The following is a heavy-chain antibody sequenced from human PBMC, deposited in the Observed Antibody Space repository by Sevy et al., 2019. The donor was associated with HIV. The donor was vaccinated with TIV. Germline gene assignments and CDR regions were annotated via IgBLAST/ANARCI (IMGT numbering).Heavy chain of an antibody. CDR2: ISYDGSNK. Sequence: GGSLRLSCAASGFTFSSYAMHWVRQAPGKGLEWVAVISYDGSNKYYADSVKGRFTISRDNSKNTLYLQMNSLRAEDTAVYYCARVPIPYASSGYYFDYWGQGTLVTVSS. V-gene: IGHV3-30-3*01. D-gene: IGHD3-22*01. CDR3: ARVPIPYASSGYYFDY. CDR1: GFTFSSYA. J-gene: IGHJ4*02.